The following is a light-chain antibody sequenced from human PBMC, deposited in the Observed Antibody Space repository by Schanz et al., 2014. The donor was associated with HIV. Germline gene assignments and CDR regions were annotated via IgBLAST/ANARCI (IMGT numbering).Light chain of an antibody. Sequence: DIVMTQSPDSLAVSLGAGATINCKSSQSVLYGSHEKNYLAWYQQKPGQPPRLLIYWASTRESGVPDRFSGSGSGTDFTLSISSLQAEDAAIYFCQQYYSIPPTFGQGTRVEI. CDR2: WAS. V-gene: IGKV4-1*01. CDR3: QQYYSIPPT. J-gene: IGKJ1*01. CDR1: QSVLYGSHEKNY.